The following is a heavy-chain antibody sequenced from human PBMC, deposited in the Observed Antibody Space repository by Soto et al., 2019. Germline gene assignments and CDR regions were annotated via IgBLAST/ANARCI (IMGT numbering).Heavy chain of an antibody. V-gene: IGHV4-4*07. CDR1: GDSISNLY. Sequence: PSETLSLTCTVSGDSISNLYWSWIRQPAGKGLEWIGRIYTTGATNYNPSLKSRVAMSVDTSKRQFSLTMTSVTAADTAVYSCARTAIAATPYFDNWGQGTLVTVSS. CDR2: IYTTGAT. CDR3: ARTAIAATPYFDN. J-gene: IGHJ4*02. D-gene: IGHD2-15*01.